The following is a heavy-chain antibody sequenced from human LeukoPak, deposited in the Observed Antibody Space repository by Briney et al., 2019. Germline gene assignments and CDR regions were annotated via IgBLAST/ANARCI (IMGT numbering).Heavy chain of an antibody. CDR3: ARKLKCSGGSCYYRRGYFDY. V-gene: IGHV4-39*07. CDR2: IYYSGST. Sequence: PSETLSLTCTVSGGSISSSSYYWGWIRQPPGKGLEWIGSIYYSGSTYYNPSLKSRVTISVDTSKNQFSLKLSSVTAADTAVYYCARKLKCSGGSCYYRRGYFDYWGQGTLVTVSS. J-gene: IGHJ4*02. D-gene: IGHD2-15*01. CDR1: GGSISSSSYY.